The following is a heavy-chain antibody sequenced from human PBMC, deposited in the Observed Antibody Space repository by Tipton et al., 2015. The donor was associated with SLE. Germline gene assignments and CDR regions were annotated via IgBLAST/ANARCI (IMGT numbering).Heavy chain of an antibody. CDR1: GYTFTSYY. V-gene: IGHV1-46*01. CDR2: FSPSGGSR. J-gene: IGHJ4*02. Sequence: QSGPEVKKPGASVKVSCKASGYTFTSYYLHWVRQAPGQGLEWLGIFSPSGGSRSYALKFQGRVTMTGDTSTSTVYMEVSSLRSEDTAVYYCALRWPDTWTTVYWGQGTLVTVSS. CDR3: ALRWPDTWTTVY. D-gene: IGHD5-12*01.